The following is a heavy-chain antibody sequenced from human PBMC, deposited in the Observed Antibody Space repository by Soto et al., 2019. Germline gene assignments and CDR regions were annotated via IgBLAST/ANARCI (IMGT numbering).Heavy chain of an antibody. CDR1: GGTFSSYA. J-gene: IGHJ6*02. CDR2: IIPNCGNA. CDR3: ARAGTNYYYGMDV. V-gene: IGHV1-69*06. D-gene: IGHD1-26*01. Sequence: SVKVSCKASGGTFSSYAISWVRQAPGQGLEWMGGIIPNCGNAGYAQKFQGRVTMTADTSTSTAYMELSSLRSEDTAVYYCARAGTNYYYGMDVWGQGTTVTVSS.